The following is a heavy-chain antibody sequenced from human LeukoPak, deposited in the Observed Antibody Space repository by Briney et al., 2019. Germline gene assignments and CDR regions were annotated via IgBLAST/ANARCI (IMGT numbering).Heavy chain of an antibody. V-gene: IGHV3-64*01. J-gene: IGHJ4*02. CDR3: ARGAAYCGGDCYQTYYFDY. CDR1: GFTFSSYA. Sequence: GGSLRLSCAASGFTFSSYAMHWVRQAPGKGLEYVSAISSNGGNTYYANSVKGRFTISRDNSKNTLYLQMGSLRAEDMAVYYCARGAAYCGGDCYQTYYFDYWGQGTLVTVSS. D-gene: IGHD2-21*02. CDR2: ISSNGGNT.